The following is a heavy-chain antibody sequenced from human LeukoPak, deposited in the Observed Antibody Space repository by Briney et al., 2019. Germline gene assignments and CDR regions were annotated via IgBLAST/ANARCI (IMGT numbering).Heavy chain of an antibody. CDR3: ARRYYYDSSGYFD. V-gene: IGHV4-39*01. D-gene: IGHD3-22*01. CDR2: IYYSGTT. CDR1: GGSISSSSYY. J-gene: IGHJ4*02. Sequence: SETLSLTCTVSGGSISSSSYYWGWIRQPPGKGLEWFGSIYYSGTTYYNPSLKSRVTISVDTSKNQFSLKLSSVTAADTAVYYCARRYYYDSSGYFDWGQGTLVTVSS.